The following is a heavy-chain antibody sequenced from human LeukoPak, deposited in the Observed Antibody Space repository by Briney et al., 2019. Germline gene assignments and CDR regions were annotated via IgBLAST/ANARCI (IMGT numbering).Heavy chain of an antibody. V-gene: IGHV4-34*01. CDR2: INQSGST. CDR1: GGSFIGYY. J-gene: IGHJ3*02. CDR3: ARSGMAGTYDAFDI. D-gene: IGHD6-19*01. Sequence: SETLSLTCSVYGGSFIGYYWGWIRQPPGKGLEWIGEINQSGSTNYSPSLKSRVTISVDTSKKQFSLKLSAVTAAVTAVYYCARSGMAGTYDAFDIWGQGTMVTVSS.